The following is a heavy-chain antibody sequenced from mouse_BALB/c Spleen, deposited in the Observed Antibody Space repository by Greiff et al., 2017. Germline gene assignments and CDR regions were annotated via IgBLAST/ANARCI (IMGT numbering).Heavy chain of an antibody. Sequence: EVHLVESGGGLVKPGGSLKLSCAASGFTFSSYTMSWVRQTPEKRLEWVATISSGGGNTYYPDSVKGRFTISRDNAKNNLYLQMSSLRSEDTALYYCARLNYGSSPWFAYWGQGTLVTVSA. CDR2: ISSGGGNT. J-gene: IGHJ3*01. CDR1: GFTFSSYT. CDR3: ARLNYGSSPWFAY. V-gene: IGHV5-9*03. D-gene: IGHD1-1*01.